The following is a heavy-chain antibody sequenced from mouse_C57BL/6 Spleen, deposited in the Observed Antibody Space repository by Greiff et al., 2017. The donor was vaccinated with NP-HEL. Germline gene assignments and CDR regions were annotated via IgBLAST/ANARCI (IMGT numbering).Heavy chain of an antibody. J-gene: IGHJ2*01. CDR1: GYAFTNYL. D-gene: IGHD2-10*02. CDR2: INPGSGGT. Sequence: VQGVESGAELVRPGTSVKVSCKASGYAFTNYLIEWVKQRPGQGLEWIGVINPGSGGTNYNEKFKGKATLTADKSSSTAYMQLSSLTSEDSAVYFCARSYGYFDYWGQGTTLTVSS. CDR3: ARSYGYFDY. V-gene: IGHV1-54*01.